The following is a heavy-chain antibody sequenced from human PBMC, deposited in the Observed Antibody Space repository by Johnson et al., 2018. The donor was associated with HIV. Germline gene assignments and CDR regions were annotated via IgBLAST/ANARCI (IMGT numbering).Heavy chain of an antibody. D-gene: IGHD2/OR15-2a*01. CDR3: AKDREYGLAWGWALDN. CDR1: GFTFSSHG. J-gene: IGHJ3*02. V-gene: IGHV3-30*02. CDR2: IRYDGSTK. Sequence: QVQLVESGGGVVQPGRSLRLSCAASGFTFSSHGMHWVRQAPGKGLDWVSFIRYDGSTKYYADSVKGRFTISRDNSKNTLYLRTNSLRTEDTAVYYCAKDREYGLAWGWALDNWGQGTMVTVSS.